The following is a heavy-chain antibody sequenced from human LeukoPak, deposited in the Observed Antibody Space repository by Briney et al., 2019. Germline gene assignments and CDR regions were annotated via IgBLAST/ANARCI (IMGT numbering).Heavy chain of an antibody. Sequence: PGGSLRLSCAASGFTVSSNFMSWVRQAPGKGLEWVSVIYSGGSTYYADSVKGRFTISRDNSKNTLYLQMNSLTVEDTAVYYCAKRTTWPFDVWGQGTMVTVSS. CDR3: AKRTTWPFDV. D-gene: IGHD1-14*01. CDR1: GFTVSSNF. J-gene: IGHJ3*01. V-gene: IGHV3-66*01. CDR2: IYSGGST.